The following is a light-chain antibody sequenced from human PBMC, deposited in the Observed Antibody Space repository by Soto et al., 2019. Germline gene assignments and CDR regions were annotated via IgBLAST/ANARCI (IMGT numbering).Light chain of an antibody. CDR1: QRVSRN. CDR3: QQYTNLGT. CDR2: GAS. Sequence: VVPECRANLSVSPGERASLSCSASQRVSRNLAWYQQKPGQTPRLLIYGASPRATGIPDRFRGSGSGTEFTLTISSLQSEDFAVYYRQQYTNLGTFGQGTKVDIK. V-gene: IGKV3-15*01. J-gene: IGKJ1*01.